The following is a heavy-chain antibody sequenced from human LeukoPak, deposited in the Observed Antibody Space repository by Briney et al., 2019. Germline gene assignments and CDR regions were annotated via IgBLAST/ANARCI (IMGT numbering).Heavy chain of an antibody. Sequence: ASVTVSCKASGYTFTSYDINWVRQAPGQGLEWMGWMNPNSGNTGYAQKFQGRVTMTRNTSISTAYMELSSLRSEDTAVYYCARGRAHRDGSPYYYYYYYMDVWGKGTTVTVSS. D-gene: IGHD5-24*01. CDR3: ARGRAHRDGSPYYYYYYYMDV. J-gene: IGHJ6*03. CDR2: MNPNSGNT. V-gene: IGHV1-8*01. CDR1: GYTFTSYD.